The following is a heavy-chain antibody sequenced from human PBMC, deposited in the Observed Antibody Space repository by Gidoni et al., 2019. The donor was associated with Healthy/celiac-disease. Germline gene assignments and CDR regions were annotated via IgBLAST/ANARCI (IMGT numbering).Heavy chain of an antibody. CDR3: AKDVSGWYLFDAFDI. D-gene: IGHD6-19*01. CDR1: GFTFAAYA. Sequence: EVQLVESGGGLVQPGRSLRLSCAASGFTFAAYAMHWVRQAPGKGLEWVSGISWNSGSIGYADSVKGRFTISRDNAKNSLYLQMNSLRAEDTALYYCAKDVSGWYLFDAFDIWGQGTMVTVSS. V-gene: IGHV3-9*01. CDR2: ISWNSGSI. J-gene: IGHJ3*02.